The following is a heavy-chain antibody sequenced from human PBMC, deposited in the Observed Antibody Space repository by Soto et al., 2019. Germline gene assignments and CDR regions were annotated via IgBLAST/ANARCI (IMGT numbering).Heavy chain of an antibody. D-gene: IGHD3-22*01. CDR2: ISGSGNNT. V-gene: IGHV3-23*01. Sequence: GGSLRLSCAASGFTFSNYAMSWVRQAPGKGLEWVSAISGSGNNTYYADSVKGRFTISRDNSKNTLYLQMNSLRADDTAVYYCAKVLVKNWFDPWGQGTLVTVSS. CDR1: GFTFSNYA. CDR3: AKVLVKNWFDP. J-gene: IGHJ5*02.